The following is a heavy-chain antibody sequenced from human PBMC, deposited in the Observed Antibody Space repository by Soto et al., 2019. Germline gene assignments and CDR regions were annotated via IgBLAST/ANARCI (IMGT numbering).Heavy chain of an antibody. Sequence: EVQLLESGGGLVQPGESLRLSCAASGFTFSSYAMTWVRQAPGKGLEWVSTISGSGGSTYYADSVKGRFTISRDTSKNTLYMPMNSVRADDTAVYYCGRTPEGYCRVGSCYDEGPMDYWGQGTMVTVSS. V-gene: IGHV3-23*01. D-gene: IGHD2-15*01. CDR1: GFTFSSYA. J-gene: IGHJ4*02. CDR2: ISGSGGST. CDR3: GRTPEGYCRVGSCYDEGPMDY.